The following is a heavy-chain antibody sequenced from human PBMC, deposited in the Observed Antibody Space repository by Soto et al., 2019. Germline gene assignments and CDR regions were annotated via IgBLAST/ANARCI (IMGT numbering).Heavy chain of an antibody. V-gene: IGHV1-18*01. D-gene: IGHD2-2*01. Sequence: QVQLVQSGAEVKKPGASVKVSCKASGYTLTSYGISWVRQAPGQGLEWMGWISAYNGNTNYAQKLQGRVTMTTDTSTSTAYMELRSLRSDDTAVYYCAIPYCSSTSCYPFHFDYWGQGTLVTVSS. CDR2: ISAYNGNT. CDR3: AIPYCSSTSCYPFHFDY. CDR1: GYTLTSYG. J-gene: IGHJ4*02.